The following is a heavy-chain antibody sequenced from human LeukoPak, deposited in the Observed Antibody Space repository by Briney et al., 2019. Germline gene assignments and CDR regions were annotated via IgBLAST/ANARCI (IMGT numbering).Heavy chain of an antibody. CDR3: ARAAGGYYGSGSLDS. Sequence: SETLSLTCSVSGGSLSGSDYYWAWIRQPPGKGLEWIGTVYYVGNTYENPSLKRRVTISIDSSKNQFSLKLTSLTAADTAVYYCARAAGGYYGSGSLDSWGQGSLVIVSS. CDR2: VYYVGNT. CDR1: GGSLSGSDYY. V-gene: IGHV4-39*07. D-gene: IGHD3-10*01. J-gene: IGHJ5*01.